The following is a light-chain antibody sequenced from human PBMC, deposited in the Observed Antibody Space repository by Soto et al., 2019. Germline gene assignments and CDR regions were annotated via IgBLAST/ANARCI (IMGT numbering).Light chain of an antibody. V-gene: IGKV1-27*01. CDR1: QSVTDW. CDR2: DAS. J-gene: IGKJ1*01. Sequence: DIQLTQSPSTLSASVGDRVTITCRASQSVTDWLAWYQQKPGKAPKLLIYDASTLQSGVPSRFSGSGSGTDFTLTISSLQPEDVATYYCQKYNSAPRTFGQGNKVDIK. CDR3: QKYNSAPRT.